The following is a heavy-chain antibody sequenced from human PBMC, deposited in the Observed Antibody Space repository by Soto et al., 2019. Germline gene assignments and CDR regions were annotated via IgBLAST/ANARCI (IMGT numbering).Heavy chain of an antibody. J-gene: IGHJ5*02. CDR2: IGSKGQNYAT. CDR1: GFSFSDSA. Sequence: EVQLVESGGGLVQPGGSLKLSCAASGFSFSDSAMHWVRQASGKGLECVGRIGSKGQNYATTYAASVKGRFITSTDESKNTAHLQMNSLKTEDTAVYYCTKYSGTSSAPAALGQGTLVTVSS. V-gene: IGHV3-73*02. D-gene: IGHD1-26*01. CDR3: TKYSGTSSAPAA.